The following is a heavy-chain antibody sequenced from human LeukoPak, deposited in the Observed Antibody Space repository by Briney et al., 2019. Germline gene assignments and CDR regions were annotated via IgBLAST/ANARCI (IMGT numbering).Heavy chain of an antibody. CDR1: GGSISSSSYY. V-gene: IGHV4-39*07. CDR3: ARGYSSSCYDY. D-gene: IGHD6-13*01. CDR2: IYYSGST. Sequence: SKTLSLTCTVSGGSISSSSYYWGWIRQPPGKGLEWIGSIYYSGSTYYNPSLKSRVTISVDTSKNQFSLKLSSVTAADTAVYYCARGYSSSCYDYWGQGTLVTVSS. J-gene: IGHJ4*02.